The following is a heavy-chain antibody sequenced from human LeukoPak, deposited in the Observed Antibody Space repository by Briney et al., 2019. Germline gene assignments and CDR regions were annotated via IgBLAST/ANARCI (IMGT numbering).Heavy chain of an antibody. CDR2: IGGRADTT. Sequence: PARSLTLSCAAAAFPFSHSAMGWVRQAPGKGREWVSAIGGRADTTYYADSVKGRFTIYRDNAKDTLYLQMNSLRADDTAVYYCARRDAANSKGLDFWGQGTLVTVSS. V-gene: IGHV3-23*01. J-gene: IGHJ4*02. CDR1: AFPFSHSA. D-gene: IGHD4/OR15-4a*01. CDR3: ARRDAANSKGLDF.